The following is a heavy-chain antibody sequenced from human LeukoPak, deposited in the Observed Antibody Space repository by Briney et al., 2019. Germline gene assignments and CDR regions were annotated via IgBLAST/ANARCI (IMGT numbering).Heavy chain of an antibody. V-gene: IGHV3-33*01. CDR2: IWYDGSNK. Sequence: PGGSLRLSCATSGFPFSDYGMLWVRQAPGKGLEWVAIIWYDGSNKYYADSVKGRFTISRDNSKNTLYLQMNSLRAEDTAVYYCARVEYSSGYRADTAVYWGQGTLVTVSS. CDR3: ARVEYSSGYRADTAVY. CDR1: GFPFSDYG. J-gene: IGHJ4*02. D-gene: IGHD6-19*01.